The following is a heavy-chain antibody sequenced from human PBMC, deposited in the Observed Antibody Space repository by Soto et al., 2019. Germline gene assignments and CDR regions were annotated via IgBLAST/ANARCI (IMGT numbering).Heavy chain of an antibody. CDR1: GFSLSSNW. V-gene: IGHV3-7*01. Sequence: GGSLRLSCAASGFSLSSNWMSWVRQAPGKGLEGVANIKEDGSEKYYVDSVKGRFTISRDNAKNSLYLQMNSLRAEDTAVYYCARGSRTSDVWGKGTTVTVSS. CDR3: ARGSRTSDV. CDR2: IKEDGSEK. J-gene: IGHJ6*04.